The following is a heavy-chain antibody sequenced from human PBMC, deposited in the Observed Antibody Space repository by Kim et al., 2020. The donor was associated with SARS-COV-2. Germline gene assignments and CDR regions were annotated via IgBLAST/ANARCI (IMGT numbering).Heavy chain of an antibody. Sequence: GESLKISCQASGYNFPNNWIAWVRQMPGKGLEWMGFIYPADSDTRYSQSFRGHVSISAEESTNTAYLQWSSLKASDTAMYYCATGLSDDDDQYFLHWGQGTVVTV. D-gene: IGHD5-12*01. CDR1: GYNFPNNW. CDR2: IYPADSDT. J-gene: IGHJ1*01. CDR3: ATGLSDDDDQYFLH. V-gene: IGHV5-51*01.